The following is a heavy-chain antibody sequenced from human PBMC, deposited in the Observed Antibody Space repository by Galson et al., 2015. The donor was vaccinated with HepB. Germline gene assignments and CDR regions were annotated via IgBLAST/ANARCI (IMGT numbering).Heavy chain of an antibody. Sequence: SLRLSCAASRVSFSSYAVHWVRQAPGKGLKWVAVISYDGSNKYYADSVKGRFTISRDNSKNTLYLQMNSLRAEDTAVYYCARELVLAGKVYYFDYWGQGTLVTVSS. CDR2: ISYDGSNK. CDR3: ARELVLAGKVYYFDY. V-gene: IGHV3-30*04. J-gene: IGHJ4*02. CDR1: RVSFSSYA. D-gene: IGHD6-19*01.